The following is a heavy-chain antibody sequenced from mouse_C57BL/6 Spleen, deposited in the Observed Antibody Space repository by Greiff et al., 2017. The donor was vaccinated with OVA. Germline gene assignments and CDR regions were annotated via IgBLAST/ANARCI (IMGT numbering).Heavy chain of an antibody. CDR3: ARSHYGSSLDY. Sequence: VQLQQSGAELVKPGASVKLSCKASGYTFTSYWMHWVKQRPGQGIEWIGMIHPNSGSTNYNEKFKSKATLTVDKSSSTAYMQLSSLTSEDSAVYYCARSHYGSSLDYWGQGTTLTVSS. CDR2: IHPNSGST. D-gene: IGHD1-1*01. J-gene: IGHJ2*01. V-gene: IGHV1-64*01. CDR1: GYTFTSYW.